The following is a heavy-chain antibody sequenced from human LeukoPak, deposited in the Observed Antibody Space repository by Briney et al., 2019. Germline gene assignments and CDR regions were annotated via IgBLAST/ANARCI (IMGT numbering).Heavy chain of an antibody. Sequence: SETLSLTCTVSGGSISSGSYYGSWIRQPAGRGLEWIGRIYTSGSTNYNPSLKSRVTISVDTSKNQFSLKLSSVTAADTAVYYCARAGGWFIYYMDVWGKGTTVTISS. CDR1: GGSISSGSYY. J-gene: IGHJ6*03. CDR3: ARAGGWFIYYMDV. D-gene: IGHD6-19*01. CDR2: IYTSGST. V-gene: IGHV4-61*02.